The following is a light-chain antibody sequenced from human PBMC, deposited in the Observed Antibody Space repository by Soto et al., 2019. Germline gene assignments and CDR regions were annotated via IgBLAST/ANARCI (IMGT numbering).Light chain of an antibody. CDR3: XXANSFALT. V-gene: IGKV1-12*01. J-gene: IGKJ4*01. Sequence: DIQMTQSPSSVSASVGDRVTITCRASQGISSWLAWYQQKPGKAPKLLIYAASSLQSGVQSRFSGSGSGTXXXXXXXXXXXXXFXTXXXXXANSFALTFGGGTKVEIK. CDR1: QGISSW. CDR2: AAS.